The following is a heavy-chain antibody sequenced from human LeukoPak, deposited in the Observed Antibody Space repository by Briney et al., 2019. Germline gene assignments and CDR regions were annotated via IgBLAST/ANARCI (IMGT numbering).Heavy chain of an antibody. CDR1: GYTFTSYG. D-gene: IGHD3-22*01. J-gene: IGHJ6*03. CDR3: ARGPGGRRGYYPLEDSYYYYYMDV. CDR2: ISSYNGHT. Sequence: ASVKVSCKPSGYTFTSYGINWVRQAPGQGLEWMGWISSYNGHTNYAQKLQGRVTMTTDTSTSTAYMELRSLRSDDTAVYYCARGPGGRRGYYPLEDSYYYYYMDVWGKGTTVTVSS. V-gene: IGHV1-18*01.